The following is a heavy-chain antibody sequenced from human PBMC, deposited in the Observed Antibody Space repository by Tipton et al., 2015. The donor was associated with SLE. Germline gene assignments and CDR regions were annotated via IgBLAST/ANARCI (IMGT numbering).Heavy chain of an antibody. Sequence: QSGPEVKKPGESLKISCKGSGYTFTSYWIAWVRQMPGKGLEWMWIIYPGDSDTRYSTSFQGQVTISADKSISTAYLQWSSLKASYTAIYYCAPRPIESLSSHFVYWGQGTLVTVSS. V-gene: IGHV5-51*03. CDR2: IYPGDSDT. D-gene: IGHD2/OR15-2a*01. J-gene: IGHJ4*02. CDR3: APRPIESLSSHFVY. CDR1: GYTFTSYW.